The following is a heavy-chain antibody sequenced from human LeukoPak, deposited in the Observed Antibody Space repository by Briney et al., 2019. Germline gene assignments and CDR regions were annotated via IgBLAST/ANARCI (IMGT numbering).Heavy chain of an antibody. CDR3: ARQFRDSSGYYSYYFDY. CDR1: GYTFTGYY. V-gene: IGHV1-2*02. Sequence: ASVKVSCKASGYTFTGYYMHWVRQAPGQGLEWMGWINPNTGGTDYAQKFQGRVTMTRDTSIRTAYMELRGLRSDDTAMYYCARQFRDSSGYYSYYFDYWGQGTLVTVSS. D-gene: IGHD3-22*01. J-gene: IGHJ4*02. CDR2: INPNTGGT.